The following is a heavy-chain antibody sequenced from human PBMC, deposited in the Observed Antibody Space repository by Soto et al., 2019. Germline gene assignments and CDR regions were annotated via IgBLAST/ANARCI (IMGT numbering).Heavy chain of an antibody. V-gene: IGHV5-51*01. J-gene: IGHJ6*03. CDR2: IYPGDSDT. CDR3: ARRGYGSRWPNVYMDV. Sequence: PGESLKISCKGSGYSFTSYWIGWVRRMPGKGLEWMGIIYPGDSDTRYSPSFQGQVTISADKSISTAYLQMGSLRAEDMALYYCARRGYGSRWPNVYMDVWGKGTTVTVSS. D-gene: IGHD6-13*01. CDR1: GYSFTSYW.